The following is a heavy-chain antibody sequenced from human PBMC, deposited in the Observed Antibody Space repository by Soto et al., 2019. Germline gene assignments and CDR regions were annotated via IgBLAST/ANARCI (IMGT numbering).Heavy chain of an antibody. CDR1: GFTFSSYW. D-gene: IGHD2-15*01. CDR3: VRTSVVGAAATRDDY. V-gene: IGHV3-74*01. CDR2: INSDGSST. J-gene: IGHJ4*02. Sequence: EVQLVESGGGLVQPGGSLRLSCAASGFTFSSYWMHWVRQAPGKGLVWVSRINSDGSSTSYADSVKGRFTISRDNAKNTLNLKMNSLRAEDTAVYYCVRTSVVGAAATRDDYWGQGALVTVSS.